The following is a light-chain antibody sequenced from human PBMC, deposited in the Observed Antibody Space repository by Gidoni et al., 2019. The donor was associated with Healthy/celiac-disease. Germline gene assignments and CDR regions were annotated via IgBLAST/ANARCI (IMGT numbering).Light chain of an antibody. CDR3: QQYNSYS. CDR1: QSISSW. Sequence: DIQMTQSPSTLSASVGDRVTITCRASQSISSWLAWYQQKPGKAPKLLIYKASSLERGVPSRFSGSGSGTEFTLTISSLQPDDCATYYCQQYNSYSFXPXTKVDIK. CDR2: KAS. J-gene: IGKJ3*01. V-gene: IGKV1-5*03.